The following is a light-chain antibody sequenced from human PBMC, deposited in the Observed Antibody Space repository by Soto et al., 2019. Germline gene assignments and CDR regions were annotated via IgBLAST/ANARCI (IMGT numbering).Light chain of an antibody. CDR3: QQYHIYSGT. Sequence: DIPMTQSPSTLSASVGERVTISCRASQTIDSWLAWYQQRPGKPPNLLIYKASTLASGVPSRFSGSGSGTEFTLTINSLQPDDVATYYCQQYHIYSGTFGQGTKVDIK. CDR2: KAS. CDR1: QTIDSW. J-gene: IGKJ1*01. V-gene: IGKV1-5*03.